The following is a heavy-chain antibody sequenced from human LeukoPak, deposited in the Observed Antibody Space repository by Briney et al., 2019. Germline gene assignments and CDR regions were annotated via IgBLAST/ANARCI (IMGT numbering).Heavy chain of an antibody. J-gene: IGHJ4*02. CDR2: ISSSGSST. CDR1: GFTFSSYA. V-gene: IGHV3-23*01. CDR3: AKRGSNKYFDY. D-gene: IGHD2-15*01. Sequence: GGSLRLSCAASGFTFSSYAMSWVRQATGKGLEWVSAISSSGSSTYYADSVKGRFTISRDNSKNTLYLQMSSLRAEDTAVYYCAKRGSNKYFDYWGQGTLLTVSS.